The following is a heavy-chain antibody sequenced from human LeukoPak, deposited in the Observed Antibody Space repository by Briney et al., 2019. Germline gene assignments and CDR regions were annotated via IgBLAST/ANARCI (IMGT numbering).Heavy chain of an antibody. CDR2: INHSGST. Sequence: KSSETLSLTCAVYGGSFSGYYWSWIRQPPGKGLEWIGEINHSGSTNYNPSLKSRVTISVDTSKNQFSLKLSSATAADTAVYYCARGAIAVAGLFWFDPWGQGTLVTVSS. CDR1: GGSFSGYY. J-gene: IGHJ5*02. V-gene: IGHV4-34*01. CDR3: ARGAIAVAGLFWFDP. D-gene: IGHD6-19*01.